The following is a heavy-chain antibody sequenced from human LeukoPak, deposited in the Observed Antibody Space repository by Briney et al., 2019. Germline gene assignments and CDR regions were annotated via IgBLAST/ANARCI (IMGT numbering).Heavy chain of an antibody. CDR1: GGSTSGYY. CDR3: ARHDDVPLIRNGFNY. D-gene: IGHD2-2*01. CDR2: ISYGEIT. J-gene: IGHJ4*02. Sequence: SETLSLTCTVSGGSTSGYYWSWIRHPPGRGLEWIGYISYGEITNYNPSLGGRVTISLDTPQNQFSLKVRSVTATDTAIYYCARHDDVPLIRNGFNYWGQGILVTVSS. V-gene: IGHV4-59*08.